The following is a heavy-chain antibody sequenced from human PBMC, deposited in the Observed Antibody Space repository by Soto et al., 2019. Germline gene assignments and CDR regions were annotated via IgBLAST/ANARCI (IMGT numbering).Heavy chain of an antibody. CDR1: GFTFSSYG. D-gene: IGHD4-17*01. V-gene: IGHV3-30*18. Sequence: QVQLVESGGGVVQPGRSLRLSCAASGFTFSSYGMHWVRQAPGKGLEWVAVISYDGDNKYYADSVKGRFTISRDNSKNTLYLQMNSLRAEDTAVYYCAKDARLRIHYYCMDVWGQGTTVTVSS. CDR3: AKDARLRIHYYCMDV. CDR2: ISYDGDNK. J-gene: IGHJ6*02.